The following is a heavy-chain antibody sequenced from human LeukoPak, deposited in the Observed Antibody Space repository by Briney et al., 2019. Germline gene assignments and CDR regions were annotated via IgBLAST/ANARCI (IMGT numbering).Heavy chain of an antibody. J-gene: IGHJ4*02. D-gene: IGHD3-10*01. CDR1: GYTFTSYG. CDR3: ARGPYASGY. V-gene: IGHV1-18*01. Sequence: ASVKVSCKASGYTFTSYGISWVRQAPGRGLEWMGWISTYSGNTNYAQKFQGRVTMTTDTSTNTAYLDLRSLRSDDTAVYYCARGPYASGYWGQGTLVTVSS. CDR2: ISTYSGNT.